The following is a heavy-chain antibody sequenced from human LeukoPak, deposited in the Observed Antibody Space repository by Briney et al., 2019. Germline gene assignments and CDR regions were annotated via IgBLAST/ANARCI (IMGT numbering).Heavy chain of an antibody. CDR2: IYTSGST. V-gene: IGHV4-61*02. Sequence: SETLSLTCTVSGGSISSGSYYWSWIRQPAGKGLEWIGRIYTSGSTNYNPSLKSRVTISVDTSKNQFSLKLSSVTAADTAVYYCASIVVVAATYYYYYYYMDVWGKGTTVTVSS. D-gene: IGHD2-15*01. CDR1: GGSISSGSYY. J-gene: IGHJ6*03. CDR3: ASIVVVAATYYYYYYYMDV.